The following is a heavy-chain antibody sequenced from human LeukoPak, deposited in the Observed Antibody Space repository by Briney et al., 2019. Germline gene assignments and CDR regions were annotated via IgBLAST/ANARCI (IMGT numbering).Heavy chain of an antibody. D-gene: IGHD5-18*01. CDR3: ARGPWNIQLTGIWFDP. CDR1: GYTFTSYA. J-gene: IGHJ5*02. CDR2: IIPIFGTA. Sequence: ASVKVSCKASGYTFTSYAMNWVRQAPGQGLEWMGGIIPIFGTANYAQKFQGRVTITADKSTSTAYMELSSLRSEDTAVYYCARGPWNIQLTGIWFDPWGQGTLVTVSS. V-gene: IGHV1-69*06.